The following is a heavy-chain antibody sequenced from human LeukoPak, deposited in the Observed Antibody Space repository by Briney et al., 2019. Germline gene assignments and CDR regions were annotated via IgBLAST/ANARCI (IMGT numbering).Heavy chain of an antibody. V-gene: IGHV4-61*01. CDR1: GGSISSSSYY. Sequence: PSETLSLTCTVSGGSISSSSYYWGWIRQPPGKGLEWIGYIYYSGSTNYNPSLKSRVTISEDTSKNQFSLKLSSVTAADTAVYYCARDRSYYMDVWGKGTTVTISS. CDR2: IYYSGST. J-gene: IGHJ6*03. CDR3: ARDRSYYMDV.